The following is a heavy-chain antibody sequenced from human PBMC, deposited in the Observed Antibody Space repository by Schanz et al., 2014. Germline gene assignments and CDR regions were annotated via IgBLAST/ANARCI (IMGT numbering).Heavy chain of an antibody. Sequence: EVQLVESGGGLVRPGGSLRLSCAASGFTVSSNYMSWVRQAPGKGLEWVSITYSGGSTYYADSVKGRFTISRDNFKNTLFLQMNSLRAEDTAAYYCARGGSSGYDFSIYYMDVWGKGTTVTVSS. V-gene: IGHV3-66*01. CDR3: ARGGSSGYDFSIYYMDV. D-gene: IGHD5-12*01. CDR1: GFTVSSNY. CDR2: TYSGGST. J-gene: IGHJ6*03.